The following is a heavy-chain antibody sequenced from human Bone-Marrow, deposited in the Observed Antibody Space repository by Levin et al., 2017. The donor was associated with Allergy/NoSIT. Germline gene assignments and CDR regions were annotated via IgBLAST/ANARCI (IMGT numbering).Heavy chain of an antibody. D-gene: IGHD1-14*01. J-gene: IGHJ6*02. CDR1: GFTFSNAW. CDR3: TTDPIGTHYRGYYYYGMDV. CDR2: IKSKTDGGTT. V-gene: IGHV3-15*07. Sequence: GESLKISCAASGFTFSNAWMNWVRQAPGKGLEWVGRIKSKTDGGTTDYAAPVKGRFTISRDDSKNTLYLQMNSLKTEDTAVYYCTTDPIGTHYRGYYYYGMDVWGQGTTVTVSS.